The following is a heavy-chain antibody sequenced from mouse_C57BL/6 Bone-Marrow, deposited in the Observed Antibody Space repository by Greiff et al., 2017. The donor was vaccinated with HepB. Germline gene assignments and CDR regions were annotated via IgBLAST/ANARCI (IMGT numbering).Heavy chain of an antibody. CDR2: ISYDGSN. D-gene: IGHD2-14*01. CDR3: ARVVRRAMDY. CDR1: GYSITSGYY. J-gene: IGHJ4*01. V-gene: IGHV3-6*01. Sequence: DVHLVESGPGLVKPSQSLSLTCSVTGYSITSGYYWNWIRQFPGNKLEWMGYISYDGSNNYNPSLKNRISITRDTSKNQFFLKLNSVTTEDTATYYCARVVRRAMDYWGQGTSVTVSS.